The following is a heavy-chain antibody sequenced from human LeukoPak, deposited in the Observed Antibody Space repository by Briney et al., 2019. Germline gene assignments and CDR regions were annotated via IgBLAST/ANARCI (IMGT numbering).Heavy chain of an antibody. V-gene: IGHV1-69*13. J-gene: IGHJ6*02. D-gene: IGHD1-26*01. CDR2: IIPIFDTA. CDR3: ARISLGAIWGYYYGMDV. CDR1: GGTFSSYS. Sequence: SVKVSCKASGGTFSSYSISWVRQAPGQGLEWMGGIIPIFDTADYAQKFQGRVTITADESTSTAYMELSSLRSEGTAVFYCARISLGAIWGYYYGMDVWGQGTTVTVSS.